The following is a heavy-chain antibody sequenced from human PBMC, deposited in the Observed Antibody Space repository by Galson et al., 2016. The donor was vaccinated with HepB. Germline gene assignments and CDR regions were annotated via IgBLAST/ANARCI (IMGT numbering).Heavy chain of an antibody. J-gene: IGHJ1*01. CDR1: GFTFSSYS. Sequence: SLRLSCAGSGFTFSSYSMNWVRQAPGEGLVWVSDINPDGSSTKYADSVKGRFTISRDNAKNTHYLQLNSLRAEDTAVYYCARDPEEAVTVDYWGQGTLVTVS. CDR2: INPDGSST. D-gene: IGHD4-11*01. CDR3: ARDPEEAVTVDY. V-gene: IGHV3-74*03.